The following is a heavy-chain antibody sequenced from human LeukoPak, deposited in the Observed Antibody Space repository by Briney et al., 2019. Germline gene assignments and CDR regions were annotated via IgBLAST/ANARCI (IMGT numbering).Heavy chain of an antibody. CDR2: IIHSGST. CDR1: GGSFSGYY. D-gene: IGHD3-22*01. V-gene: IGHV4-34*12. Sequence: SSETLSLTCAVYGGSFSGYYWSWIRQPPGKGLEWIGEIIHSGSTNYNPSLKSRVTISVDTSKNQFSLKLSSVTAADTAVYYCARRRYYYDSSGYYLAPYNWFDPWGQGTLVTVSS. J-gene: IGHJ5*02. CDR3: ARRRYYYDSSGYYLAPYNWFDP.